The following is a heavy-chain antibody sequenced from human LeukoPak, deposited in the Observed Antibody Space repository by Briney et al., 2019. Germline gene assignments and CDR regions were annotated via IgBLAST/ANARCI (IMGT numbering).Heavy chain of an antibody. CDR2: FFSSGTT. CDR1: GGSISGYS. D-gene: IGHD3-22*01. Sequence: SETLSLTCTVSGGSISGYSWSWLRQPAGKGLEWIGRFFSSGTTKYYPSFKSRVTMSADKSKNQFSLRLSSVTAADTAVYYCARMGPYSSGYLWYFDYWGQGTLVTVSS. CDR3: ARMGPYSSGYLWYFDY. J-gene: IGHJ4*02. V-gene: IGHV4-4*07.